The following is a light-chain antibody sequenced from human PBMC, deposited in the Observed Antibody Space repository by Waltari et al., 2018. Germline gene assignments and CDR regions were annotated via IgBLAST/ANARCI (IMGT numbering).Light chain of an antibody. CDR1: PSVSSNN. J-gene: IGKJ1*01. V-gene: IGKV3-20*01. CDR3: QQYGSSPGT. Sequence: DMVLTPSPATLSLSPEAVATLSCRASPSVSSNNLSWYKHKHGQTPRLLIYGASSGPTGIPDRCSGSGSGTDFTLIISRLEAGDFAMYYCQQYGSSPGTFGQGTKVEIK. CDR2: GAS.